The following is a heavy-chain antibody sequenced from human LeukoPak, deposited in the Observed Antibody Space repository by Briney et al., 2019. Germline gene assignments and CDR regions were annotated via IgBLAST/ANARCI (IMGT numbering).Heavy chain of an antibody. V-gene: IGHV3-30*02. D-gene: IGHD2-2*03. Sequence: PGGSLRLSCAASGFTFSSYGMHWVRQAPGKGLEWVAFIRYDGSNKYYADSVKGRFTISRDNSKNTLYLQMNSLRAEDTAVYFCARMDGRYYYYYGMDVWGQGTTVTVSS. CDR1: GFTFSSYG. J-gene: IGHJ6*02. CDR2: IRYDGSNK. CDR3: ARMDGRYYYYYGMDV.